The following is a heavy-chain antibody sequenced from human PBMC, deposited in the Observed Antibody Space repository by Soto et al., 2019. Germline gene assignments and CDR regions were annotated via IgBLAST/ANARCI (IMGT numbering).Heavy chain of an antibody. CDR1: GGSVNGYY. Sequence: SETLSLTCAVYGGSVNGYYWNWIRQPPGKGLEWIGGINHTGGTHYNPSLKSRVTMSVDTSKNQFSLRLSSVTAADTAIYYCATRITVFGLLIPPFDPWGQGTQVTVSS. CDR3: ATRITVFGLLIPPFDP. J-gene: IGHJ5*02. D-gene: IGHD3-3*01. V-gene: IGHV4-34*01. CDR2: INHTGGT.